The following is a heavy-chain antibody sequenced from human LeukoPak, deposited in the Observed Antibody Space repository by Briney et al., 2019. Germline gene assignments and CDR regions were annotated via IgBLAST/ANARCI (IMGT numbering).Heavy chain of an antibody. J-gene: IGHJ4*02. CDR2: IYTSGST. D-gene: IGHD6-6*01. V-gene: IGHV4-61*02. Sequence: SETLSLTCSASGASISGGSYYWNWIRQPAGKGLEWIGRIYTSGSTSYNPSLESRVAISVDTSKNQFSLNLSSVIATDTAVYYCAREVGSSEGFGVIHWGQGTLVIVSS. CDR3: AREVGSSEGFGVIH. CDR1: GASISGGSYY.